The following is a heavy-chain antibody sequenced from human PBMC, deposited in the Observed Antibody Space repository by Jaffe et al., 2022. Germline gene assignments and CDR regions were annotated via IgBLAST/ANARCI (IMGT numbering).Heavy chain of an antibody. J-gene: IGHJ4*02. V-gene: IGHV3-48*03. CDR2: ISGSATTI. D-gene: IGHD2-2*01. CDR3: ARGGSSSFY. CDR1: GFTFSSYE. Sequence: EVQLVESGGDLVQPGGSLRLSCAASGFTFSSYEMNWVRQAPGKGLEWVSYISGSATTIYYADSVKGRFTISRDNAKNSLYLQMNSLRAEDTAVYYCARGGSSSFYWGQGTLVTVSS.